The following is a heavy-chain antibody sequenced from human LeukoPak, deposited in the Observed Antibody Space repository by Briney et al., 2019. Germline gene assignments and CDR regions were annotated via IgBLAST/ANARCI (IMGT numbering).Heavy chain of an antibody. V-gene: IGHV4-39*01. Sequence: SETLSLTCTVSGGSISSSSYSWGWIRQPPGKGLEWIGSIYYSGSTYYNPSLKSRVTISVDTSKNQFSLKLSSVTAANTAVYYCARQPTVTFFDYWGQGTLVAASS. J-gene: IGHJ4*02. CDR3: ARQPTVTFFDY. D-gene: IGHD4-17*01. CDR2: IYYSGST. CDR1: GGSISSSSYS.